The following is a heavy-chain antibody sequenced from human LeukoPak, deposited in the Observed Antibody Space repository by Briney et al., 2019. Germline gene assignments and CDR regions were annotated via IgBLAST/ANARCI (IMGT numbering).Heavy chain of an antibody. CDR1: GFTFSSYS. D-gene: IGHD2-2*01. Sequence: GGSLRFSCAASGFTFSSYSMNWVRQAPGKGLEWVSYISSSSSTIYYADSVKGRFTISRDNAKNSLYLQMNSLRAEDTAVYYCAREDKPAATTMFDYWGQGTLVTVSS. V-gene: IGHV3-48*04. CDR3: AREDKPAATTMFDY. J-gene: IGHJ4*02. CDR2: ISSSSSTI.